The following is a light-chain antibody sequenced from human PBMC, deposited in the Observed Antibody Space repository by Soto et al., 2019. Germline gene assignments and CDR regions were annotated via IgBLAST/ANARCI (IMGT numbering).Light chain of an antibody. V-gene: IGKV1-39*01. CDR3: QQSYSTPRT. Sequence: DIHMSQSPSSLSASVGCRFTITCRARQITRRYLNWYQQKPGKAPRLLIYAASSLQSGVPSRFSGSGSGTDFTLTISSLQPEDFETYYCQQSYSTPRTFGQGTKVDIK. CDR1: QITRRY. CDR2: AAS. J-gene: IGKJ1*01.